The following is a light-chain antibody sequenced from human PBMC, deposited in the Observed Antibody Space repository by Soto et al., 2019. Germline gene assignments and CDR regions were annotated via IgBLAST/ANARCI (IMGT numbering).Light chain of an antibody. J-gene: IGKJ4*01. CDR3: QQFASYPLT. V-gene: IGKV1-13*02. CDR2: DAS. CDR1: QGIGSV. Sequence: AIQLTQSPYSLSASVGDEVTITCRASQGIGSVLAWYQQKPGGPPKLLIYDASNLETGVPSRFSGGGSGTDFTLTISSLQPEDFATYYCQQFASYPLTFGGGTKVEIK.